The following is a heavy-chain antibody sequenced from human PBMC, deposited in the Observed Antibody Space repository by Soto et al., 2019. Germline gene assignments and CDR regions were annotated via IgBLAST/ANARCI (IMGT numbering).Heavy chain of an antibody. D-gene: IGHD1-26*01. CDR1: GESLSSGFY. Sequence: PLGTLSLTCAVSGESLSSGFYWGWIRQPPGKTLEWIGSIYNSVSTYYNPSLKSRVSISVDTSKNQFSLRLTSVTAADTATYYCARNKTTIVGATNYNWFDPWGQGTLVTVSS. J-gene: IGHJ5*02. CDR3: ARNKTTIVGATNYNWFDP. CDR2: IYNSVST. V-gene: IGHV4-38-2*01.